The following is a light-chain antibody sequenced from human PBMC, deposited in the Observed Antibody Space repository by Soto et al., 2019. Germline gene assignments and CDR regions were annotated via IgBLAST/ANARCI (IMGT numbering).Light chain of an antibody. J-gene: IGLJ1*01. CDR3: QSSVSTLSARYV. V-gene: IGLV1-40*01. CDR1: SSNIGAGYD. Sequence: QSVLTQPPSVSGAPGQRVTISCTGSSSNIGAGYDVHWYQQRPGTAPKLHIFGNINRPSGVPDRFSGSKSGTSASLAITGLQAEDEGDYYCQSSVSTLSARYVFGTGPKVTVL. CDR2: GNI.